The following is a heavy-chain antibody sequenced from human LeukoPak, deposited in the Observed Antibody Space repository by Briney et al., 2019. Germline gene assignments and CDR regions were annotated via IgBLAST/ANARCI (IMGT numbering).Heavy chain of an antibody. CDR2: INHSGST. J-gene: IGHJ4*02. CDR1: GDSISSYY. CDR3: ARDTPPPYYDFWSGYRHPLDY. Sequence: KPSETLSLTCTVSGDSISSYYWSWIRQPPGKGLGWIGEINHSGSTNYNPSLKSRVTISVDTSKNQFSLKLSSVTAADTAVYYCARDTPPPYYDFWSGYRHPLDYWGQGTLVTVSS. D-gene: IGHD3-3*01. V-gene: IGHV4-34*01.